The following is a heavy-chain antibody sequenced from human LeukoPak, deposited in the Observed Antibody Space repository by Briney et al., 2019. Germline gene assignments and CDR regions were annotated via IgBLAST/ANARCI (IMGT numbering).Heavy chain of an antibody. CDR1: GYTFTDYY. D-gene: IGHD3-22*01. CDR2: INPNSGGT. V-gene: IGHV1-2*02. J-gene: IGHJ4*02. CDR3: ARAEQNYYDSSGYFTPFDY. Sequence: ASVKVSCKASGYTFTDYYMHWVRQAPGQGLEWMGWINPNSGGTNYAQNFQGRVTMTRDTSTSTAYIELSRLRSDDTAVYYCARAEQNYYDSSGYFTPFDYWGQGTLVTVST.